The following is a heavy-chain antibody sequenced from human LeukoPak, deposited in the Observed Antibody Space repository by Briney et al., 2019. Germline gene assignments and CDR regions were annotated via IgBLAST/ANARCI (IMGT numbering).Heavy chain of an antibody. J-gene: IGHJ6*02. D-gene: IGHD3-16*01. V-gene: IGHV3-30*03. CDR3: ATSWGPDTSAFRWGRDGMDV. CDR2: ISYDGSNQ. CDR1: GFTLSSYS. Sequence: GGSLRLSCAASGFTLSSYSMNWVRQAPGKGLEWVAVISYDGSNQYYADSVKGRFTISRDNSKNTLYLQMNSLRAEDTAVYYCATSWGPDTSAFRWGRDGMDVWGQGTTVIVS.